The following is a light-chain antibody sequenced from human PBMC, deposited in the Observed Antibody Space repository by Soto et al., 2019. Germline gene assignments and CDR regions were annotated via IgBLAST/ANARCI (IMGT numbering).Light chain of an antibody. CDR3: QQRASWLRT. J-gene: IGKJ1*01. CDR2: DAS. CDR1: QSLSSS. V-gene: IGKV3-11*01. Sequence: EIVLTQSPATLSLSPGERASLSYGASQSLSSSLAWYQQKPGQAPRLLIYDASNRATGVPARFSGSGSGTDFTLTISSLEPEDFAVYYCQQRASWLRTFGQGTKVVIK.